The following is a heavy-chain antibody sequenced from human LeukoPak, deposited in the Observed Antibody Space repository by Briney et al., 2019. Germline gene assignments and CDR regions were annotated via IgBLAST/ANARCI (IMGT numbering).Heavy chain of an antibody. J-gene: IGHJ4*02. CDR3: AKYSGYVNY. CDR2: ISGSGGST. Sequence: GGSLRLSCAASGFTVSSNYMSWVRQAPGKGLEWVSAISGSGGSTYYADSVKGRFTISRNNSKNTLYLQMNSLRAEDTAVYYCAKYSGYVNYWGQGTLVTVSS. D-gene: IGHD1-26*01. CDR1: GFTVSSNY. V-gene: IGHV3-23*01.